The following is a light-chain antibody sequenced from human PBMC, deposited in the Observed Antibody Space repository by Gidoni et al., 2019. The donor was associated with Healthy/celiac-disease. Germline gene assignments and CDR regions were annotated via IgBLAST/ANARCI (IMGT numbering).Light chain of an antibody. CDR3: QVWDSSSDHVV. J-gene: IGLJ2*01. CDR1: NIGSKS. Sequence: SYVLTQPPSVSVAPGKTARITCGGNNIGSKSVHWYQQKPGQAPVLVVYDDSDRPSGIPERFSGANSGISATLTISRVEAGDEADDYCQVWDSSSDHVVFGGGTKLTVL. V-gene: IGLV3-21*03. CDR2: DDS.